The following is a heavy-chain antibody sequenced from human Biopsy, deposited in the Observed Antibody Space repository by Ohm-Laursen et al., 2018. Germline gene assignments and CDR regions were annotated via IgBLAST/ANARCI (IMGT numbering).Heavy chain of an antibody. V-gene: IGHV3-23*01. Sequence: SLRLSCAAFGFTFSTYAMSWVRQAPGERLEWVSSITSSGASTDFADSVKGRFTISRDNSKNTLYLQMNSLRAEDTAVYYCAKVSPTILSSFDYWGQGTLVTVSS. J-gene: IGHJ4*02. CDR3: AKVSPTILSSFDY. D-gene: IGHD3-9*01. CDR2: ITSSGAST. CDR1: GFTFSTYA.